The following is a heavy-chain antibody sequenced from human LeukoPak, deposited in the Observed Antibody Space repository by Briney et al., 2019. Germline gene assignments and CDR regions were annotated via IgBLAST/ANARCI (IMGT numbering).Heavy chain of an antibody. V-gene: IGHV3-23*01. Sequence: GGSLRLSCAASGFTFNSYAMNWVRQAPGKGLEWVSTISSSGNNTYYTDSVKGRFTISRDNSKNTLFLQMNSLRVDDTAVYYCARDVSAGNSEFFDYWGQGTLVTVSS. CDR2: ISSSGNNT. D-gene: IGHD4-23*01. CDR1: GFTFNSYA. CDR3: ARDVSAGNSEFFDY. J-gene: IGHJ4*02.